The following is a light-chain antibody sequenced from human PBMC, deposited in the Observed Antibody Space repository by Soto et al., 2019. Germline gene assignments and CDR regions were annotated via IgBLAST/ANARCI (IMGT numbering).Light chain of an antibody. CDR3: QQTYSTPSTWT. Sequence: DIQMTQSPSSLSASVGDRVTITCRASQTISSYLNWYQQTPGRAPKLLINAASSLQGGVPSRFSGSGSGTDFTLTISSLQPEDFATFYCQQTYSTPSTWTFGQGTKVEIK. J-gene: IGKJ1*01. CDR1: QTISSY. V-gene: IGKV1-39*01. CDR2: AAS.